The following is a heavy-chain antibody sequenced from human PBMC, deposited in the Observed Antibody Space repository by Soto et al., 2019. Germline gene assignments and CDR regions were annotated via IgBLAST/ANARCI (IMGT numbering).Heavy chain of an antibody. V-gene: IGHV4-59*11. CDR2: VYYTGST. Sequence: NPSKTLTSTCTVSGDAIPGPYWAWIPKTPGKGLEWVGDVYYTGSTSYNPSLRSRRSISLDTSKNHVSLRLRSATAADTAVYFCARDRKGATTDYFCAMDVWGQGTTVTVSS. CDR3: ARDRKGATTDYFCAMDV. CDR1: GDAIPGPY. J-gene: IGHJ6*02. D-gene: IGHD1-26*01.